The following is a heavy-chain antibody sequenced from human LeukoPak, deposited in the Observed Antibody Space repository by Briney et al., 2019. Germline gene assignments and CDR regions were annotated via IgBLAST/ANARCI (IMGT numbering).Heavy chain of an antibody. D-gene: IGHD3-22*01. CDR2: INHSGST. J-gene: IGHJ4*02. CDR3: ARATSSVDSSGYYSSVSLLDY. CDR1: GFTVSSSY. V-gene: IGHV4-34*01. Sequence: PGGSLRLSCAASGFTVSSSYMSWIRQPPGKGLEWIGEINHSGSTNYNPSLKSRVTISVDTSKNQFSLKLSSVTAADTAVYYCARATSSVDSSGYYSSVSLLDYWGQGTLVTVSS.